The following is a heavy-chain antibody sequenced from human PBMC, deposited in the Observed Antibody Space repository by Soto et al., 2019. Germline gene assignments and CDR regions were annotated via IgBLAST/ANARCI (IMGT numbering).Heavy chain of an antibody. CDR2: MNPNNGYT. CDR1: GYTFTSYD. Sequence: QVQLVQSGAEVKKPGASVKVSCKTSGYTFTSYDIHWVRQATGQGLEWMGWMNPNNGYTDYAQKFQGRVTMTRDTSLSTAYMELSSLTSDDTAVYYCARVDRSSWWAFDDWGQGTLVIVSS. CDR3: ARVDRSSWWAFDD. D-gene: IGHD6-13*01. V-gene: IGHV1-8*01. J-gene: IGHJ4*02.